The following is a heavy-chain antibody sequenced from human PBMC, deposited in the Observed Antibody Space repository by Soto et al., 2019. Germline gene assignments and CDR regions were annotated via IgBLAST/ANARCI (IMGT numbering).Heavy chain of an antibody. J-gene: IGHJ5*02. D-gene: IGHD1-26*01. CDR3: ARVRAWELRLYWFDP. Sequence: SETLSLTCTVSGGSISSGDYYWSWIRQPPGKGLEWIGYIYYSGSTYYNPSLKSRVTISVDTSKNQFSLKLSFVTAADTAVYYCARVRAWELRLYWFDPWGQGTLVTVSS. V-gene: IGHV4-30-4*01. CDR2: IYYSGST. CDR1: GGSISSGDYY.